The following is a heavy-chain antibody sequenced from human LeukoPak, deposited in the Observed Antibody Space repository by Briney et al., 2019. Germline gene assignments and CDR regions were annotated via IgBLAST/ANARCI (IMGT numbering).Heavy chain of an antibody. J-gene: IGHJ4*02. CDR1: GLTFSNYS. CDR3: ARDFNAY. D-gene: IGHD3-3*02. V-gene: IGHV3-21*01. CDR2: ITSSSSYI. Sequence: GGSLRLSCAASGLTFSNYSMSWVRQAPGKGLEWVSSITSSSSYIYYADSVKGRFTISRDNARNSLYLQMNSLRAEDTAVYYCARDFNAYWGQGTLVTVSS.